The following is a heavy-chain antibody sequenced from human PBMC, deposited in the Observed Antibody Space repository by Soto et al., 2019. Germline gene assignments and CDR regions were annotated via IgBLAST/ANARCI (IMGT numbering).Heavy chain of an antibody. Sequence: GGSLRLSCAASGFNFSSYWMHWVRQGPGKGLVWVSRINTDGSDTSYADSAKGRFTISRDNDKNTLYLQMNGLRAEDTAVYYCARRADDHSNYGYFDPWGQGTLVTVSS. CDR3: ARRADDHSNYGYFDP. J-gene: IGHJ5*02. CDR1: GFNFSSYW. V-gene: IGHV3-74*01. CDR2: INTDGSDT. D-gene: IGHD4-4*01.